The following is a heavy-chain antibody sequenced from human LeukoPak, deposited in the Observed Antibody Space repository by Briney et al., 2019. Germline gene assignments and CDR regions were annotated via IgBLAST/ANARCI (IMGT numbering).Heavy chain of an antibody. J-gene: IGHJ4*02. Sequence: SETLSLTCAVYGGSFSGYYWSWIRQPPGKGLEWIGEINHSGSTNYNPSLKSRVTISVDTSKNQFSLKLSSVTAADTAVYYCARSRLLWFGELLWPFDYWGQGTLVTVSS. CDR3: ARSRLLWFGELLWPFDY. CDR2: INHSGST. CDR1: GGSFSGYY. V-gene: IGHV4-34*01. D-gene: IGHD3-10*01.